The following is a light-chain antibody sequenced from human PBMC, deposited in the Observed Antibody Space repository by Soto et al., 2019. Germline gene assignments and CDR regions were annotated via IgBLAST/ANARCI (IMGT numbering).Light chain of an antibody. V-gene: IGLV1-40*01. CDR1: SSNIGAGYD. Sequence: QSVLTQPPSVSGAPGQRVTISCTGSSSNIGAGYDVHWYQQLPGTAPKLLIYGNSNRPSGVPDRFSGSKPGTSASLAITGLQAENEADYYCQSYDSSLSVNYVFGTGTKVTVL. CDR3: QSYDSSLSVNYV. J-gene: IGLJ1*01. CDR2: GNS.